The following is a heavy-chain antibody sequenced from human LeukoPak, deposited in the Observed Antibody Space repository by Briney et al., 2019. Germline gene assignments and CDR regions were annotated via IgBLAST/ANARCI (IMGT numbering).Heavy chain of an antibody. D-gene: IGHD3-10*01. CDR2: IYYSGST. CDR3: ARQWFGELPGPWFDP. J-gene: IGHJ5*02. Sequence: PSETLSLTCTVSGGSISSYYWSWIRQPPGKGLEWIGYIYYSGSTSYNPSLKSRVTISVDTSKNQFSLKLSSVTAADTAVYYCARQWFGELPGPWFDPWGQGTLVTVSS. CDR1: GGSISSYY. V-gene: IGHV4-59*08.